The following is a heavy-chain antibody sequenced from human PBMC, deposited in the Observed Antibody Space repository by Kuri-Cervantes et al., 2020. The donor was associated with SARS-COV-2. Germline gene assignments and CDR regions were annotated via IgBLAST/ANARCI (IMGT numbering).Heavy chain of an antibody. J-gene: IGHJ6*02. Sequence: GGSLRLSCAASGFIVISNSMSWVRQAPGKGLEWVSVIYSGGGTHYAGSVKGRFTISRDDSKNTLYLQMNSLRDEDTAVYYCASDTSSWSSDYYDMDVWGQGTTVTVSS. V-gene: IGHV3-53*01. CDR3: ASDTSSWSSDYYDMDV. D-gene: IGHD2-2*01. CDR2: IYSGGGT. CDR1: GFIVISNS.